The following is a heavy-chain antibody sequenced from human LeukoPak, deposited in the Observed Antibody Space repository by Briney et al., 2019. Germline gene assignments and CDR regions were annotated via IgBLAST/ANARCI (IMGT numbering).Heavy chain of an antibody. CDR3: ARDEGFVSYMYYFDY. CDR1: GYTFTGYY. Sequence: ASVKVSCKASGYTFTGYYMHWVRQAPGQGLEWMGWINPNSGGTNYAQKFQGSVTMTRDTSISTAYMELSRLRSDDTAVYYCARDEGFVSYMYYFDYWGQGTLVTVSS. J-gene: IGHJ4*02. D-gene: IGHD3-16*01. CDR2: INPNSGGT. V-gene: IGHV1-2*02.